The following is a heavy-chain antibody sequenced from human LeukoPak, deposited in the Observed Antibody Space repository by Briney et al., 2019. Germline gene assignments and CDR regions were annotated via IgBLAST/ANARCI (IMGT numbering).Heavy chain of an antibody. CDR1: GGSFSGYY. CDR3: ARRAKGLSGWYRGGNWFDP. D-gene: IGHD6-19*01. J-gene: IGHJ5*02. Sequence: SSETLSLTCAVYGGSFSGYYWSWIRQPPGKGLEWIGEINHSGSTNYNPSLKSRVTISVDTSKNQFSLKLSSVTAADTAVYYCARRAKGLSGWYRGGNWFDPWGQGTLVTVSS. V-gene: IGHV4-34*01. CDR2: INHSGST.